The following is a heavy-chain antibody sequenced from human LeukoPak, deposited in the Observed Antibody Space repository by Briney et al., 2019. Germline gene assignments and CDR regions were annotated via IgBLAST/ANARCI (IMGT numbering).Heavy chain of an antibody. CDR2: IYYSGST. D-gene: IGHD6-13*01. CDR1: GGSISSYY. CDR3: ARDGSNWGHWFDP. V-gene: IGHV4-59*12. J-gene: IGHJ5*02. Sequence: PSETLSLTCTVSGGSISSYYWSWIRQPPGKGLEWIGYIYYSGSTNYNPSLESRVTMSMDTSKNQFFLNLISVTAADTAVYYCARDGSNWGHWFDPWGQGTLVTVSS.